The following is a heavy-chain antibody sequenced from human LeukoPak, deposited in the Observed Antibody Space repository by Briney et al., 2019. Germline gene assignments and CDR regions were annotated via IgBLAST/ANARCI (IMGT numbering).Heavy chain of an antibody. CDR1: GGSISSSNW. CDR3: ARVPTTEYCSSTSCYSVGWFDP. V-gene: IGHV4-4*02. D-gene: IGHD2-2*01. J-gene: IGHJ5*02. CDR2: IYHSGST. Sequence: SETLSLTCAVSGGSISSSNWWSWVRPPPGKGLEWIGEIYHSGSTNYNPSLKSRVTISVDKSKNQFSLKLSSVTAADTAVYYCARVPTTEYCSSTSCYSVGWFDPWGQGTLVTVSS.